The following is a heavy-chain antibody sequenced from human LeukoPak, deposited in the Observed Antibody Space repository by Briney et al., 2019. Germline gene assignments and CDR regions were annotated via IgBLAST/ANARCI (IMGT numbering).Heavy chain of an antibody. J-gene: IGHJ4*02. CDR3: ARDLSGTYPFDL. Sequence: GGSLRLSCAASGFTFSSYSMHWVRQAPGKGLVWVSLIKSDGSSTRYADSVKGRFTISRDNAKNTLYLQMNSLRDEDTAVYYCARDLSGTYPFDLWGQGTLVTVSS. CDR2: IKSDGSST. CDR1: GFTFSSYS. V-gene: IGHV3-74*01. D-gene: IGHD1-26*01.